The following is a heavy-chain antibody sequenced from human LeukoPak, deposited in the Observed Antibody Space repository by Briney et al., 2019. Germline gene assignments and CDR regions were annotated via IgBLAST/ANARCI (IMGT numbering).Heavy chain of an antibody. CDR1: GGSISSGGYY. D-gene: IGHD6-19*01. J-gene: IGHJ2*01. CDR2: TYYSGST. V-gene: IGHV4-61*08. Sequence: SETLSLTCTVSGGSISSGGYYWSWIRQHPGKGLEWIGYTYYSGSTNYNPSLKSRVTISVDTSKNQFSLKLSSVTAADTAVYYCARTPVAATSWYFDLWGRSTLVTVSS. CDR3: ARTPVAATSWYFDL.